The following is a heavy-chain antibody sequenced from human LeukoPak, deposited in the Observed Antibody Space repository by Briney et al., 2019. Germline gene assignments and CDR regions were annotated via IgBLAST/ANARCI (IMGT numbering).Heavy chain of an antibody. CDR2: IYTSGST. J-gene: IGHJ3*02. CDR3: ARDYGDYSIAFDI. CDR1: GGSISSGSYY. Sequence: PSQTLSLTCTVSGGSISSGSYYWRWIRQPAGKGLEWIGRIYTSGSTNYNPSLKSRVTISVDTSKNQFSLKLSYVTAADTAVYYCARDYGDYSIAFDIWGQGTMVTVSS. V-gene: IGHV4-61*02. D-gene: IGHD4-17*01.